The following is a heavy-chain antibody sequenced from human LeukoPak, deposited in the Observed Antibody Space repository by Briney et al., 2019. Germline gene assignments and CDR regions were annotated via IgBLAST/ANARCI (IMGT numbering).Heavy chain of an antibody. CDR3: ATEEYYYDSSGYYLGVSGFDY. Sequence: GAAVKVSCKASGYTFTSYGISWVRQAPGQGLEWMGWISAYNGNTNYAQKLQGRVTMTTDTSTSTAYMELSSLRSEDTAVYYCATEEYYYDSSGYYLGVSGFDYWGQGTLVTVSS. CDR1: GYTFTSYG. V-gene: IGHV1-18*01. CDR2: ISAYNGNT. J-gene: IGHJ4*02. D-gene: IGHD3-22*01.